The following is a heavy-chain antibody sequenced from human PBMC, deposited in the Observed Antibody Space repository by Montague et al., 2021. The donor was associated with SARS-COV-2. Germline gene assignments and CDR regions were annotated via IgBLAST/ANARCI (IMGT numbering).Heavy chain of an antibody. CDR2: IYYSGST. D-gene: IGHD3-3*01. CDR3: ASQVPDFWSGIDY. Sequence: SETLSLTCTVSGGSISSYYWSWIRQPPGKGLEWIGYIYYSGSTNYNPSLKSRVTISVDTSKNQFSLNLSSVTAADTAVYYCASQVPDFWSGIDYWGQGTLVTVSS. V-gene: IGHV4-59*01. J-gene: IGHJ4*02. CDR1: GGSISSYY.